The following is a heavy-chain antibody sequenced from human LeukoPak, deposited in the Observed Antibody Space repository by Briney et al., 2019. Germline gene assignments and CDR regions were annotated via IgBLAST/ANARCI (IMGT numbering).Heavy chain of an antibody. V-gene: IGHV3-74*01. D-gene: IGHD3-16*01. CDR3: VRGGTSGLGDY. Sequence: GGSLRLSCAASGYTFSGYWMHWVRQAPGKGLVWVSRINKDGSTITYTDSVKGRFTMPRDHAQNTLSLEMKSLRVEDTAVYYCVRGGTSGLGDYWGQGTLVTVSA. CDR2: INKDGSTI. CDR1: GYTFSGYW. J-gene: IGHJ4*02.